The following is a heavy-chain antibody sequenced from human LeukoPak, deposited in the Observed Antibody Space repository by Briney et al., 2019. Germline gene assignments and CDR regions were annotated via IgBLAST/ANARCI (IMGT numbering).Heavy chain of an antibody. V-gene: IGHV4-39*07. Sequence: SETLSLTCTVSGGSIGSSSFYWGWIRQPPGKGLEWIGSIYYSGSTYYNPSLKSRVTISVDTSKNQFSLKLSSVTAADTAVYYCARAGPYGSGSYYVGHYYYYGMDVWGQGTTVTVSS. CDR3: ARAGPYGSGSYYVGHYYYYGMDV. CDR1: GGSIGSSSFY. J-gene: IGHJ6*02. D-gene: IGHD3-10*01. CDR2: IYYSGST.